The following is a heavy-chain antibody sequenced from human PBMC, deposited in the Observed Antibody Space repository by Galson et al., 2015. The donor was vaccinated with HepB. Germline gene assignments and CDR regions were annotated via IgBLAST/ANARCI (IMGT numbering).Heavy chain of an antibody. CDR2: ISWNDEV. Sequence: PALVKPTQTLTLTCSFSGFSLSTSGVGVGWIRQPPGKGLEWLALISWNDEVRFSSHLRSRLTIITDTSKNQVVLTMTNMDPVETASYYCSHRLGTTVLSRDYYCYMDVWGKGTTVTVSS. D-gene: IGHD3-9*01. J-gene: IGHJ6*03. V-gene: IGHV2-5*01. CDR3: SHRLGTTVLSRDYYCYMDV. CDR1: GFSLSTSGVG.